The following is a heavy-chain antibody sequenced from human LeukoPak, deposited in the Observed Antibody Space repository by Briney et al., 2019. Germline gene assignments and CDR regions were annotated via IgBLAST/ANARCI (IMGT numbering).Heavy chain of an antibody. Sequence: GGSLRLSCAASGFTVSSNYMSWVCQAPGKGLEWVSVIYSGGSTYYADSVKGRFTISRHNSENTLYLQMNSLRAEDTAVYYCARDLKDYGMDVWGQGTTVTVSS. CDR3: ARDLKDYGMDV. J-gene: IGHJ6*02. CDR1: GFTVSSNY. CDR2: IYSGGST. V-gene: IGHV3-53*04.